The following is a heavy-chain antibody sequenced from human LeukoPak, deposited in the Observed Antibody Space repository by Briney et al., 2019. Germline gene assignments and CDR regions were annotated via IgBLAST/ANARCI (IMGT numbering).Heavy chain of an antibody. D-gene: IGHD6-13*01. CDR2: ISYDGSNK. CDR3: AKDDGGIAAAGYPFFDY. J-gene: IGHJ4*02. V-gene: IGHV3-30-3*01. Sequence: GGSLRLSCAASGFTFGVYTIHWVRQAPAKGLEWVAFISYDGSNKYYADSVKGRFTISRDNSKNTSYLEMNSLRAEDTAVYYCAKDDGGIAAAGYPFFDYWGQGTLVTVSS. CDR1: GFTFGVYT.